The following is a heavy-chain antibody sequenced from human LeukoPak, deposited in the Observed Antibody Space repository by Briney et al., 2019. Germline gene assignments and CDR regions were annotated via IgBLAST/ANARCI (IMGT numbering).Heavy chain of an antibody. D-gene: IGHD2-15*01. Sequence: SETLSLTCAVYGGSFGGYYWSWIRQPPGKGLEWIGEINHSGSTNYNPSLKSRVTISVDTSKNQFSLKLSSVTAADTAVYYCARGLGGCSGGSCYSGAGPGYYYYMDVWGKGTTVTVSS. V-gene: IGHV4-34*01. J-gene: IGHJ6*03. CDR1: GGSFGGYY. CDR2: INHSGST. CDR3: ARGLGGCSGGSCYSGAGPGYYYYMDV.